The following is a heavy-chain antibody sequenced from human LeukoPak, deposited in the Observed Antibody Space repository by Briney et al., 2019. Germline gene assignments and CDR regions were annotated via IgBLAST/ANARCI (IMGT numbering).Heavy chain of an antibody. J-gene: IGHJ4*02. CDR3: ARERYYSDSSGPMDC. CDR1: GFTFSSYE. V-gene: IGHV3-48*03. D-gene: IGHD3-22*01. CDR2: ISTTGNTI. Sequence: GGSLRPSCAASGFTFSSYEMNWVRQAPGKGLEWVSYISTTGNTIYYADSVKGRFTISRDNAKNSLYLQMNSLRAEDTAVYYCARERYYSDSSGPMDCWGQGTLVTVSA.